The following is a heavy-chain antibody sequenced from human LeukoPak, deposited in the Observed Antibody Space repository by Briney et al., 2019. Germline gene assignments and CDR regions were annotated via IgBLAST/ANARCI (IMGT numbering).Heavy chain of an antibody. D-gene: IGHD6-25*01. CDR1: GYPFTTFS. CDR2: INPGIFTT. J-gene: IGHJ4*02. V-gene: IGHV1-46*01. CDR3: ARDWARGSFDF. Sequence: ASVKLSCKASGYPFTTFSLHWVRQAPGQGPEWMAIINPGIFTTTYAQKLQDRVTVTSDTSTATVYMEPRSLRLEDTAVYFCARDWARGSFDFWGQGTLVTVSS.